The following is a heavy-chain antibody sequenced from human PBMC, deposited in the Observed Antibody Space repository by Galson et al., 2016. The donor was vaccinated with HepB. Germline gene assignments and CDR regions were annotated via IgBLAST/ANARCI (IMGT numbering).Heavy chain of an antibody. D-gene: IGHD6-13*01. J-gene: IGHJ4*02. V-gene: IGHV3-48*01. CDR1: RFTFSSYS. CDR3: ARAYGSSCFDY. Sequence: SLRLSCAASRFTFSSYSMNWVRQAPGKGLEWVSYITTSSSIIYYADSVKGRFTISRDDAKSSLYLQMNRLRVEDTAVDYCARAYGSSCFDYWGQGTLVTVSS. CDR2: ITTSSSII.